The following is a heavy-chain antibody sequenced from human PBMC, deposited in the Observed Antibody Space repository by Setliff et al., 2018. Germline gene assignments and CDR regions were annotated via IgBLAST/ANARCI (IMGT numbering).Heavy chain of an antibody. V-gene: IGHV4-30-4*08. D-gene: IGHD1-26*01. CDR1: GDSISSGDYF. CDR2: IYHSGSA. J-gene: IGHJ3*01. Sequence: PSETLSLTCTVSGDSISSGDYFWSWIRQPPGKGREWIAYIYHSGSAYYNPSLKSRVTMSVDTSKNQFSMHLTSVTAADASVYYCAREVGTSTSSDAFDVWGQGTMVTVSS. CDR3: AREVGTSTSSDAFDV.